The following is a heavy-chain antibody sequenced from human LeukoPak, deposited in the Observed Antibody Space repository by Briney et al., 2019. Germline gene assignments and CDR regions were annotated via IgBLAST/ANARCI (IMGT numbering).Heavy chain of an antibody. CDR1: GGTFSSYA. CDR3: AEPYYDSSGYASDY. Sequence: SVKVSCKASGGTFSSYAISWVRQASGQGLEWMGRIIPIFGTANYAQKFQGRVTITADKSTSTAYMELSSLRSEDTAVYYCAEPYYDSSGYASDYWGQGTLVTVSS. V-gene: IGHV1-69*06. J-gene: IGHJ4*02. D-gene: IGHD3-22*01. CDR2: IIPIFGTA.